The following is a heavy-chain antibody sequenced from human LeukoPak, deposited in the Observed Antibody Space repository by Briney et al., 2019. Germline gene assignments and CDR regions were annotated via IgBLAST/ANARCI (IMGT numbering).Heavy chain of an antibody. CDR2: IYYSGST. J-gene: IGHJ5*02. CDR1: GGSISSYY. CDR3: AREVAVAGYNWFDP. Sequence: PSETLSLTCTVSGGSISSYYWSWIRQPPGKGLEYIGNIYYSGSTHYNPSLKSRVTISVDTSKNQFSLKLSSVTAADTAVYYCAREVAVAGYNWFDPWGQGTLVTVSS. V-gene: IGHV4-59*01. D-gene: IGHD6-19*01.